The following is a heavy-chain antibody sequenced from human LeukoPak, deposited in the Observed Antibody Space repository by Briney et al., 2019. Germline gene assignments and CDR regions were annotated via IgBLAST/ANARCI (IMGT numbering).Heavy chain of an antibody. J-gene: IGHJ4*02. CDR2: MNPNSGNT. Sequence: ASVKVSCKASGYTFTGYYMHWVRQATGQGLEWMGWMNPNSGNTGYAQKFQGRVTMTRNTSISTAYMELSSLRSEDTAVYYCARGRYSSSSGDYWGQGTLVTVSS. CDR3: ARGRYSSSSGDY. V-gene: IGHV1-8*02. CDR1: GYTFTGYY. D-gene: IGHD6-6*01.